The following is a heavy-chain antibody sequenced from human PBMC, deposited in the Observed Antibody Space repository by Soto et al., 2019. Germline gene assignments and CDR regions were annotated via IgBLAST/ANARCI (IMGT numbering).Heavy chain of an antibody. CDR3: AREPGLAFSLYSYYGMDV. D-gene: IGHD3-3*02. Sequence: QVQLVQSGAEVKKPGSSVRVSCKASGGTFSSYAISWVRQAPGQGLEWMGGIITIFGTENYAQKFQGRVTITADESTTTAYMELSRLTSEDTAVYYCAREPGLAFSLYSYYGMDVWGQGTTVTVSS. V-gene: IGHV1-69*01. CDR1: GGTFSSYA. J-gene: IGHJ6*02. CDR2: IITIFGTE.